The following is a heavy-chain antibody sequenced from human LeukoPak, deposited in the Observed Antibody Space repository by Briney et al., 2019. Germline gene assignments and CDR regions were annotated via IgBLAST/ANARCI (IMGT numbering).Heavy chain of an antibody. CDR2: INNNGGSA. CDR1: GFTFDDYG. D-gene: IGHD3-10*02. CDR3: AELGITMIGGV. J-gene: IGHJ6*04. V-gene: IGHV3-20*04. Sequence: GGSLRLSCAASGFTFDDYGMTWVRQAPGKGLEWVSGINNNGGSAGYADSVKGRFTISRDNAKNSLYLQMNSLRAEDTAVYYCAELGITMIGGVWGKGTTVTISS.